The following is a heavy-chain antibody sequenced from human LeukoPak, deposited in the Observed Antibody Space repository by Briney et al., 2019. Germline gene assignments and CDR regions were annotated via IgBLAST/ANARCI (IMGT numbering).Heavy chain of an antibody. J-gene: IGHJ4*02. V-gene: IGHV1-8*02. CDR1: GGTFSSYA. D-gene: IGHD5-24*01. CDR2: MNPNSGNT. Sequence: ASVKVSCKASGGTFSSYAINWVRQATGQGLEWMGWMNPNSGNTGYAQKFQGRVTMIRNTSISTAYMELSSLRSEDTAVYYCARGRRWLQFYDYWGQGTLVTVSS. CDR3: ARGRRWLQFYDY.